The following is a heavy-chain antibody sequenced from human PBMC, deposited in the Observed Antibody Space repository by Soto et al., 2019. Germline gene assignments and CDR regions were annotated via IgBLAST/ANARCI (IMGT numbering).Heavy chain of an antibody. CDR3: ARDNPKQWFGELI. V-gene: IGHV3-66*01. CDR2: IYSGGST. CDR1: GFTVSSNY. D-gene: IGHD3-10*01. Sequence: PGGSLRLSCAASGFTVSSNYMSWVRQAPGKGLEWVSVIYSGGSTYYADSVKGRFTISRDNSKNTLYLQMNSLRAEDTAVYYCARDNPKQWFGELIWGQGTLVTVSS. J-gene: IGHJ4*02.